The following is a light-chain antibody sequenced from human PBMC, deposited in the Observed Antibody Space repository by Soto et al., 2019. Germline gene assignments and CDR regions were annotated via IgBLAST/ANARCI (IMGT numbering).Light chain of an antibody. CDR1: SSDIGGYIF. Sequence: QSALTQPASVSGSPGQSITVSCTGTSSDIGGYIFASWYQQHPGKAPKLMIYDINNRPSGVSKRFSGSKSGNTASLTISGLQAEDEADYYCVSYTARSSYVFGTGTKVTVL. V-gene: IGLV2-14*01. J-gene: IGLJ1*01. CDR3: VSYTARSSYV. CDR2: DIN.